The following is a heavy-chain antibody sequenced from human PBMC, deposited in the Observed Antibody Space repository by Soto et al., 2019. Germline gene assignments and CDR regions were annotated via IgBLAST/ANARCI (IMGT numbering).Heavy chain of an antibody. CDR3: ARVYDYDSSGYYYYDD. J-gene: IGHJ4*02. D-gene: IGHD3-22*01. CDR2: MNPNSGNT. Sequence: ASVKVSCKASGYTFTSYDINWVRQATGQGLEWMGWMNPNSGNTGYAQKFQGRVTMTRNTSISTAYMELSSLRSEDTAVYYCARVYDYDSSGYYYYDDWGQGTLVTVSS. CDR1: GYTFTSYD. V-gene: IGHV1-8*01.